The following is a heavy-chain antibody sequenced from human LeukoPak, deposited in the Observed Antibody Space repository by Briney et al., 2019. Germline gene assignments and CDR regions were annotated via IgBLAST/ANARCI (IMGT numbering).Heavy chain of an antibody. V-gene: IGHV4-34*01. J-gene: IGHJ4*02. D-gene: IGHD5-12*01. CDR2: INHSGST. CDR1: GESFRTYF. CDR3: ARLGYSGYDGLNDY. Sequence: SETLSLTCAVYGESFRTYFCCWIRQSPGRGLEWIGGINHSGSTDSDPSLKSRVSISVDTSGNQFALKLSSVTAADTAVSYCARLGYSGYDGLNDYWGQGTLVTVSS.